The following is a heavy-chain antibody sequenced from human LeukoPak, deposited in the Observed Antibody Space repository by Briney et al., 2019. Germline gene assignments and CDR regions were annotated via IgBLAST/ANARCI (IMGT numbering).Heavy chain of an antibody. V-gene: IGHV4-30-4*01. CDR2: IYYRGSP. J-gene: IGHJ4*02. CDR3: AAGHGSLFDY. Sequence: PSQTLSLTCTVSGGSISSAEYYWSWIRQPPGKGLEWIGNIYYRGSPYYNPSLESRVTISVDTSKNQLSLRLSSVTAADTAVYYCAAGHGSLFDYWGQGTLVTVSS. D-gene: IGHD1-26*01. CDR1: GGSISSAEYY.